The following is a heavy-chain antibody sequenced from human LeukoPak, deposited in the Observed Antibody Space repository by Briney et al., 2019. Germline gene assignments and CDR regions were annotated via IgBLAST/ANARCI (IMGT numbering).Heavy chain of an antibody. CDR3: ASQTPRRLPIAVADYFDY. Sequence: GGSLRLSCAASGFTFSTYSMNWVRQAPGKGLEWVSSISSGSDYIYYADSVKGRFTISRDNAKNSLYLQMNSLRAEDTAVYYCASQTPRRLPIAVADYFDYWGQGTLVTVSS. V-gene: IGHV3-21*01. J-gene: IGHJ4*02. CDR1: GFTFSTYS. D-gene: IGHD6-19*01. CDR2: ISSGSDYI.